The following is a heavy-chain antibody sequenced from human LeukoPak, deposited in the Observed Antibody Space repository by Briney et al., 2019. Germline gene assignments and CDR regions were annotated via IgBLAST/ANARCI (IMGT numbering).Heavy chain of an antibody. D-gene: IGHD1-26*01. CDR2: ISDSGSTL. CDR3: AREGYSGILGAFDI. J-gene: IGHJ3*02. V-gene: IGHV3-48*03. Sequence: GGSLRLSCAAFGFSFSSHEMHWVRQAPGKGLEWLSYISDSGSTLRTADSVKGRFSSSRDNAKSSLYLQLNSLRAEDTAVYCCAREGYSGILGAFDIWGQGTMVTVSS. CDR1: GFSFSSHE.